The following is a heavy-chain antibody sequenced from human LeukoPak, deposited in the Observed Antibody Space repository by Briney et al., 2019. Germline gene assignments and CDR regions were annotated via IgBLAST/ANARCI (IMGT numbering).Heavy chain of an antibody. CDR3: ARGGPTRLYYYYMDV. J-gene: IGHJ6*03. CDR1: GGSISSGGYY. CDR2: TYYSGST. Sequence: PSETLSLTCTVSGGSISSGGYYWSWIRQHPGKGLEWIGYTYYSGSTYYNPSLKSRVTISVDTSKNQFSLKLSSVTAADTAVYYCARGGPTRLYYYYMDVWGKGTTVTVSS. D-gene: IGHD5-24*01. V-gene: IGHV4-31*03.